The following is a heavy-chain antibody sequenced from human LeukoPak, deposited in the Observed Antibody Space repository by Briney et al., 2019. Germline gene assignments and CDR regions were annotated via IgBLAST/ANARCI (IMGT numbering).Heavy chain of an antibody. CDR1: GYTFTGYH. D-gene: IGHD3-3*01. CDR2: INPNSGGT. J-gene: IGHJ4*02. CDR3: ARDRDFAFFDY. V-gene: IGHV1-2*02. Sequence: ASVKVSCKASGYTFTGYHMHWVRQAPGQGLEWMGWINPNSGGTNYAQKFQGGVTMTRDTSISTAYMELSRLRSDDTAVYYCARDRDFAFFDYWGQGTLVTVSS.